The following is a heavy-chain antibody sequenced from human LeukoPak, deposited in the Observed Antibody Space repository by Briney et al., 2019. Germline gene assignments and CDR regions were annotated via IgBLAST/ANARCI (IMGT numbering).Heavy chain of an antibody. V-gene: IGHV3-30*02. D-gene: IGHD3-10*01. Sequence: GGSLRLSCAASGFTFSNYGMHWVRQALGKGLEWVAFIYYHGNNKNYADFVKGRFTISRDNSKNTLFLQMNSLRAEDTAVYYCARGNYYGSGCDFWGQGSLVTVSS. CDR3: ARGNYYGSGCDF. CDR1: GFTFSNYG. J-gene: IGHJ4*02. CDR2: IYYHGNNK.